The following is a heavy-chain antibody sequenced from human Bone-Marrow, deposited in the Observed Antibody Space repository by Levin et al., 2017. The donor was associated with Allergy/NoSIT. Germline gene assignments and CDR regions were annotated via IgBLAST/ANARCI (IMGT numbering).Heavy chain of an antibody. CDR2: INAGNGNT. V-gene: IGHV1-3*01. CDR3: ARDRHDYGETRGYYYYYMDV. J-gene: IGHJ6*03. CDR1: GYTFTSYA. Sequence: GESLKISCKASGYTFTSYAMHWVRQAPGQRLEWMGWINAGNGNTKYSQKFQGRVTITRDTSASTAYMELSSLRSEDTAVYYCARDRHDYGETRGYYYYYMDVWGKGTTVTVSS. D-gene: IGHD4-17*01.